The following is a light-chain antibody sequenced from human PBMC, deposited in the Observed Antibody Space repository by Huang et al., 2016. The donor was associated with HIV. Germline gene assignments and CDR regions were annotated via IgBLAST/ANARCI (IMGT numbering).Light chain of an antibody. V-gene: IGKV2-28*01. CDR1: QSLLHTNGYNY. J-gene: IGKJ5*01. CDR2: LGS. Sequence: DIVMTQSPLSLPVIPGEPASISCRSSQSLLHTNGYNYLYWYLQKPGQSPKLLIYLGSIRASGVPDRFSGRGSVVDFTLKSSRVEAEDVGVYYCMQALQTPRTVGQGTRLDI. CDR3: MQALQTPRT.